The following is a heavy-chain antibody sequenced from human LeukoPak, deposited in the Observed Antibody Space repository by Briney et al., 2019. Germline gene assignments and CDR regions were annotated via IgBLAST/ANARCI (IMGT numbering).Heavy chain of an antibody. D-gene: IGHD6-19*01. CDR3: ARGGYSSGWWDY. V-gene: IGHV4-4*07. CDR1: GGSISSYY. Sequence: SETLSLTCTVSGGSISSYYWSWIRRPAAKGLEWIGRIYTSGSTNYNPSLKSRVTMSVETSKNQFSLKVSSVTAADTAVYYCARGGYSSGWWDYWGQGTLVTVSS. J-gene: IGHJ4*02. CDR2: IYTSGST.